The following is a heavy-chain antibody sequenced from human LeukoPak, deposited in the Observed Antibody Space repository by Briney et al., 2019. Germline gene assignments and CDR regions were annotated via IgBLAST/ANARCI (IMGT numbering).Heavy chain of an antibody. V-gene: IGHV4-34*01. CDR3: ARVYHYYYYYMDV. Sequence: SDTLSLTCAVYGGSFSGYYWSWIRQPPGKGLEWIGEINHSGSTNYNPSLKSRVTISVDTSKNQFSLKLSSVTAADTAVYYCARVYHYYYYYMDVWGKGTTVTVSS. CDR1: GGSFSGYY. CDR2: INHSGST. J-gene: IGHJ6*03. D-gene: IGHD5/OR15-5a*01.